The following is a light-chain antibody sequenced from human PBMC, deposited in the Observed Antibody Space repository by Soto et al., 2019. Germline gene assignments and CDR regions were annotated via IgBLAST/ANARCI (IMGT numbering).Light chain of an antibody. Sequence: ITQPPATRCGSVGQRTTLSCRAIESVSSNLAWYQQRPGQAPRLLIYGASTRATDTPVRFRGSGSGTEFTLSISSVQSEDFAVYYRKQYNNWHPSIIFGQGTRLEIK. CDR1: ESVSSN. CDR3: KQYNNWHPSII. J-gene: IGKJ5*01. CDR2: GAS. V-gene: IGKV3-15*01.